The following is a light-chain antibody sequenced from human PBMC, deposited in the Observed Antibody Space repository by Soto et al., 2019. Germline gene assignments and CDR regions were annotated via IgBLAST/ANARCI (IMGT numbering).Light chain of an antibody. V-gene: IGLV2-14*01. Sequence: QSVLTQPASVSGSPGQSITISCTGTSSDVGGNKYVSWYQQYPGKVPKLLINKVTNRPSGVSYRFSGSKSGNTASLTISALLAEDEADYCCASSTSDSLYVFGTGTKLTVL. CDR1: SSDVGGNKY. CDR2: KVT. J-gene: IGLJ1*01. CDR3: ASSTSDSLYV.